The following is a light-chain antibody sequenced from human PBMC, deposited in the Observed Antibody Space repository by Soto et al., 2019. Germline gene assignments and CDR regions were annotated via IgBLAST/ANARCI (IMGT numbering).Light chain of an antibody. CDR1: SSDVGSYNL. Sequence: QSALTQPASVSGSPGQSITISCTGTSSDVGSYNLVSWYQQHPGKAPKLMIYEGSKRPSGVSNRFSGSKSGNTASLTISGLKAEDEADYYCCSYAGSRRVFGGGTKLTVL. CDR2: EGS. J-gene: IGLJ2*01. CDR3: CSYAGSRRV. V-gene: IGLV2-23*01.